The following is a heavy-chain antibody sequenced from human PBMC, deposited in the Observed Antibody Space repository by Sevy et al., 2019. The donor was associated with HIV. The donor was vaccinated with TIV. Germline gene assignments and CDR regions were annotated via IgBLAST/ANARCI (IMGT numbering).Heavy chain of an antibody. V-gene: IGHV1-2*02. CDR3: ARGKREEWLLYLDN. CDR2: IYPNGGDT. CDR1: GYTFAAYY. Sequence: ASVKVSCKTSGYTFAAYYIHWVRQAPGQGPEWLGWIYPNGGDTTYAQKFQGRVTVTMSTSINTVYMELNGLRSDDTAVYYCARGKREEWLLYLDNWGQGTLVTVSS. D-gene: IGHD3-3*01. J-gene: IGHJ4*02.